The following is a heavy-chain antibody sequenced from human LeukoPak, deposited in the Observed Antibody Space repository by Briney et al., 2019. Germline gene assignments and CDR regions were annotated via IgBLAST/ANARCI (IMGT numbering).Heavy chain of an antibody. CDR3: ARGLWFGELFAFDI. D-gene: IGHD3-10*01. Sequence: TLSLTCTVSGGSISSGGCNWSWIRQHPGKGLEWIGYIYYSGSTYYNPSLKSRVTISVDTSKNQFSLKLSSVTAADTAVYYCARGLWFGELFAFDIWGQGTMVTVSS. CDR2: IYYSGST. J-gene: IGHJ3*02. V-gene: IGHV4-31*03. CDR1: GGSISSGGCN.